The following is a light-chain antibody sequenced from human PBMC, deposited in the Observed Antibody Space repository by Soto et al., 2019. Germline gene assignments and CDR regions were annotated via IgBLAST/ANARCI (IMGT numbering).Light chain of an antibody. CDR2: EVS. V-gene: IGLV2-14*01. CDR3: SSYTSSSPYV. Sequence: QSVLTQPASVSGSPGQSITISCTGTSSDVGGYNYVSWYQQHPGKAPKLMIYEVSNRPSGVSNRFSGSKSGNTASLTISWLQAEDEADYYCSSYTSSSPYVFGTGTKVTVL. CDR1: SSDVGGYNY. J-gene: IGLJ1*01.